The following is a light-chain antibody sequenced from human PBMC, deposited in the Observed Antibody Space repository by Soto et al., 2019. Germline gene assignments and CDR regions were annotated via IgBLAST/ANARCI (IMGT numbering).Light chain of an antibody. CDR2: AAS. Sequence: DIQMTQSPSSLSASVGVRVTITCRASQSISSYLNWYQQKQGKAPKLLIYAASSLQSGVPSRFSGSRSGTDFTLTISSLQPEDVATYYGQQSYITPTFGQGTKLEIK. J-gene: IGKJ2*01. CDR3: QQSYITPT. CDR1: QSISSY. V-gene: IGKV1-39*01.